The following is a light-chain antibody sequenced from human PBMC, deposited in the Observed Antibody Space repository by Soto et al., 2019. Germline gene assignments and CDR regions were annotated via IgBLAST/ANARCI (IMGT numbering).Light chain of an antibody. CDR3: QQYAGSAWT. J-gene: IGKJ1*01. CDR1: QSVSSTY. Sequence: EIVLTQSPGTLSLSPGERATLSCRASQSVSSTYLAWYRQKPYPAPRLLIYGASSRATVIPYSLSGTESGTDLTLIISGLEHEDFEVYYCQQYAGSAWTFGQGTNVDIK. V-gene: IGKV3-20*01. CDR2: GAS.